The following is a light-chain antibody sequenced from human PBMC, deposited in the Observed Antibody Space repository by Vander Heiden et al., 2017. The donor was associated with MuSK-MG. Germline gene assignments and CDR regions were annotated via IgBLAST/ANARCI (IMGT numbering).Light chain of an antibody. Sequence: IQMTQSPSSLSASVGDRVTITCRASQSISSYLNWYQQKPGKTPKLLIYAASSLQSGVPSRFSGSGSGTDFTLKVSSLQPEDFATYYCQQSDSTPLTFGGGTKVEIK. CDR2: AAS. J-gene: IGKJ4*01. CDR1: QSISSY. V-gene: IGKV1-39*01. CDR3: QQSDSTPLT.